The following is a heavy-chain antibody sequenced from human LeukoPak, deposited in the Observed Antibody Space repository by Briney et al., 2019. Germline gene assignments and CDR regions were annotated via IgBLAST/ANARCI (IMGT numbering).Heavy chain of an antibody. Sequence: ASVKVSCKASGYTFSGYYMNWVRQAPGQGLEWMGWINPDSGGANYAQKFQGRVTITRDTSASTAYMELSSLRSEDTAVYYCARGGALWFGELLAVYDYWGQGTLVTVSS. CDR1: GYTFSGYY. CDR2: INPDSGGA. V-gene: IGHV1-2*02. J-gene: IGHJ4*02. CDR3: ARGGALWFGELLAVYDY. D-gene: IGHD3-10*01.